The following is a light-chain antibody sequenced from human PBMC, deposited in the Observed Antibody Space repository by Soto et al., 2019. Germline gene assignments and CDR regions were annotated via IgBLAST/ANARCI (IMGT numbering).Light chain of an antibody. J-gene: IGKJ1*01. CDR3: QQYNNYPWT. CDR1: QSLGTW. V-gene: IGKV1-5*01. CDR2: DAS. Sequence: DIQMTQSPSTLSASVGDRVTITCRASQSLGTWLAWYQQKPGKAPKLLIYDASTLGSGVPSTFSGSGSGTHFTLTISSLQPDDSATYYCQQYNNYPWTFGQGTKV.